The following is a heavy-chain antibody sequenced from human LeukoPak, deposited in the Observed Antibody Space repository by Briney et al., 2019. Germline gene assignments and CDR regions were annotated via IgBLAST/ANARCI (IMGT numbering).Heavy chain of an antibody. CDR1: GYTFTGYY. V-gene: IGHV1-2*02. J-gene: IGHJ5*02. Sequence: ASVKVSCKASGYTFTGYYMHWVRQAPGQGLEWMGWINPNSGGTNYAQKFQGRVTMTRDTSISTAYMELSRLRSDDTAVYYCAREDVVVPAAIEWFDLWGQGTLVTVSS. D-gene: IGHD2-2*01. CDR2: INPNSGGT. CDR3: AREDVVVPAAIEWFDL.